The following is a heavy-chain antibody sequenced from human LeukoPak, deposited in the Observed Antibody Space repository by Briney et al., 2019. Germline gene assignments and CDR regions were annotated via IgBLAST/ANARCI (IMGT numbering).Heavy chain of an antibody. Sequence: SETLSLTCTVSGGSISGYYWSWIRQPPGKGPEWVGYVYNSGYANYNPSFESRVTISVDTSKNQFYLKLTSLTAADTAVYYCARDLDSSSSVAFDIWGQGTMVTVSS. D-gene: IGHD6-13*01. V-gene: IGHV4-59*01. CDR2: VYNSGYA. J-gene: IGHJ3*02. CDR3: ARDLDSSSSVAFDI. CDR1: GGSISGYY.